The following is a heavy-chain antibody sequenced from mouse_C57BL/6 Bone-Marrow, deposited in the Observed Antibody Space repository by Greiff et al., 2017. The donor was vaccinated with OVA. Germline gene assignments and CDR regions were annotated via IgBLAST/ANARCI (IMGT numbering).Heavy chain of an antibody. V-gene: IGHV1-81*01. J-gene: IGHJ3*01. CDR2: IYPRSGNT. D-gene: IGHD1-1*02. Sequence: QVQLQQPGAELARPGASVKLSCKASGYTFTSYGISWVKQRTGQGLEWIGEIYPRSGNTYYNEKFKGKATLTADKSSSTAYMELRSLTSEDSAVYFCARSYGLLYWGQGTLVTVSA. CDR3: ARSYGLLY. CDR1: GYTFTSYG.